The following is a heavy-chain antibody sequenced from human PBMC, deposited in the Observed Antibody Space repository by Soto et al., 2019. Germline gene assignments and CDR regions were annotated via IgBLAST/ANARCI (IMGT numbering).Heavy chain of an antibody. CDR1: GFTFSNAW. Sequence: GGSLRLSCAASGFTFSNAWMSWVRQAPGKGLEWVGRIKSKTDGGTTNYAAPVKGRFTISSDDSKNTLYQQMNSLKTEDTAVYYCTTDEGDIVATIYYYWGQGTLVTVSS. V-gene: IGHV3-15*01. J-gene: IGHJ4*02. CDR2: IKSKTDGGTT. CDR3: TTDEGDIVATIYYY. D-gene: IGHD5-12*01.